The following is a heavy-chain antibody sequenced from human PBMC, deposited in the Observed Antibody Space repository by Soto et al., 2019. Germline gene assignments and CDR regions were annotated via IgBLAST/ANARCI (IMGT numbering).Heavy chain of an antibody. Sequence: EVQLVESGGGLVKPGGSLRLSCAASGFTFSSYSMNWVRQAPGKGLEWVSSISSSSSYIYYADSVKGRFTISRDNAENSLYLQMNSLGAEDTAVYYCARDLYSSSAGYFDYWGQGTLVTVSS. CDR3: ARDLYSSSAGYFDY. D-gene: IGHD6-6*01. V-gene: IGHV3-21*01. J-gene: IGHJ4*02. CDR2: ISSSSSYI. CDR1: GFTFSSYS.